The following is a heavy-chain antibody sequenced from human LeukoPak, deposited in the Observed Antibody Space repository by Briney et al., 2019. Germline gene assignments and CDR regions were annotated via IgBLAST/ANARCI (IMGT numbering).Heavy chain of an antibody. CDR3: ARDLIEMATIDY. CDR1: GGSISSSSYY. J-gene: IGHJ4*02. Sequence: PSETLSLTCTVSGGSISSSSYYWGWIRQPPGKGLEWIGSIYYSGSTYYNPSLKSRVTISVDTSKNQFSLKLSSVTAADTAVYYCARDLIEMATIDYWGQGTLVTVSS. V-gene: IGHV4-39*07. D-gene: IGHD5-24*01. CDR2: IYYSGST.